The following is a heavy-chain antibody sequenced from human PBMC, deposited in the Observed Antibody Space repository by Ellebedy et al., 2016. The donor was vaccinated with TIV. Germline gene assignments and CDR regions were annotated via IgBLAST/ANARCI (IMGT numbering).Heavy chain of an antibody. J-gene: IGHJ5*02. CDR3: ARVRDWFEERGYFDT. Sequence: SETLSLTXSVSGDSLSGSYWSWIRQSAGKGLEWIGRIYTKGDTNYNPSLKSRLTMSADASRNQISLHLRSVTAADTAVYYCARVRDWFEERGYFDTWGQGTPVTVSS. CDR2: IYTKGDT. D-gene: IGHD3/OR15-3a*01. CDR1: GDSLSGSY. V-gene: IGHV4-4*07.